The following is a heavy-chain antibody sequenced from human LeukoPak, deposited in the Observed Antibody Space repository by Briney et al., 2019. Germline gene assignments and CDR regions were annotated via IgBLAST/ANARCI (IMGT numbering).Heavy chain of an antibody. CDR2: INPNSGDT. D-gene: IGHD2-2*01. J-gene: IGHJ4*02. CDR1: GYTFTGYY. CDR3: ARANPLYCSSTTCLVDY. Sequence: ASVKVSCKASGYTFTGYYMHWVRQAPGQGFEWMGWINPNSGDTNYAQKFQGRVTMTRDTSISTAHIELSRLRSDDTAVYYCARANPLYCSSTTCLVDYWGQGTLVTVSS. V-gene: IGHV1-2*02.